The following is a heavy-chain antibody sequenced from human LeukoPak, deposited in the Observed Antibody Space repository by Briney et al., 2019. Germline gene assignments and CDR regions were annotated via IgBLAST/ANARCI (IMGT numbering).Heavy chain of an antibody. CDR2: ISGSGGST. D-gene: IGHD2-2*01. V-gene: IGHV3-23*01. Sequence: GGSLRLSCTGSGFTFSSHWMSWVRQAPGRGLEWVSAISGSGGSTYYADSVKGRFTISRDNSKNTLYLQMNSLRAEDTAVYYCAKVVVVVPAAWGAFDIWGQGTMVTVSS. J-gene: IGHJ3*02. CDR3: AKVVVVVPAAWGAFDI. CDR1: GFTFSSHW.